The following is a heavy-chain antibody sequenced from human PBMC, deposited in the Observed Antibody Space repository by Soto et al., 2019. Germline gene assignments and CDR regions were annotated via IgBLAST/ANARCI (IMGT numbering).Heavy chain of an antibody. D-gene: IGHD1-26*01. CDR1: GFPFSTSA. J-gene: IGHJ6*02. V-gene: IGHV3-23*01. CDR2: ISGSSDAA. Sequence: PGGSLRLSCAASGFPFSTSAMNWVRQAPGKGLEWVSIISGSSDAAHYAESVKGRFTSSRGNSKNTLYLQMNSLRAEDTAVYYCGRYSGSYPVYNGMNVWGQGTTVTVSS. CDR3: GRYSGSYPVYNGMNV.